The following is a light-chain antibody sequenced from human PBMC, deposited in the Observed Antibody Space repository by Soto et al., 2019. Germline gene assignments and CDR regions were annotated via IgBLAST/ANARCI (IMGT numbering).Light chain of an antibody. CDR2: AAS. V-gene: IGKV1-9*01. J-gene: IGKJ3*01. Sequence: DIQFTQSPSFLSASVGDRVTITCRASQDTRRYLAWYQQKPGKAPKLLIYAASTLQSGVPSRLSGSGSGTEFTLTIGSLQPEDFATYYCQRPGVFGPGTKVDIK. CDR3: QRPGV. CDR1: QDTRRY.